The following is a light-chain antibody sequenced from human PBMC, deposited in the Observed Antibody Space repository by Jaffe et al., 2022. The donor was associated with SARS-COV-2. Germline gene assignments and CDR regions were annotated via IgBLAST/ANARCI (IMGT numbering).Light chain of an antibody. V-gene: IGLV2-14*01. CDR3: SSYTSTITYV. CDR1: SSDVGGYNY. Sequence: QSALTQPASVSGSPGQSITISCTGTSSDVGGYNYVSWYQQHPGKAPKLMIYEVSNRPSGVPDRFSGSKSGNTASLTISGLQAEDEADYYCSSYTSTITYVFGTGTKVTVL. CDR2: EVS. J-gene: IGLJ1*01.